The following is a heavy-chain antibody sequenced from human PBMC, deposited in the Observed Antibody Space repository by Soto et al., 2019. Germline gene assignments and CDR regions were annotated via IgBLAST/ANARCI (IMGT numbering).Heavy chain of an antibody. J-gene: IGHJ4*02. CDR3: AREYYGGSPDS. CDR1: GGSISSYY. D-gene: IGHD1-26*01. V-gene: IGHV4-59*01. CDR2: IYYSGST. Sequence: SETLSLTCTVSGGSISSYYWSWIRQPPGKGLEWIGYIYYSGSTNYNPSLKSRVTISVDTSKNQFSLKLSSVTAADTAVYYCAREYYGGSPDSWGQGPLVTVS.